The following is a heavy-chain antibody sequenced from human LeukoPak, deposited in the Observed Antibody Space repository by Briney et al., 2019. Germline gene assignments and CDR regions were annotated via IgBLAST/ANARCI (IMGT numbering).Heavy chain of an antibody. D-gene: IGHD2-2*01. Sequence: ETLSLTCTVSGGSISSSSYMSWVRQAPGKGLEWVSVIYSGGSGSTYYADSVKGRFTISRGNSKNTLNLQMNSLRAEDTAVYYCAHRKATSWAHDYWGQGTLVTVPS. V-gene: IGHV3-53*01. J-gene: IGHJ4*02. CDR1: GGSISSSSY. CDR3: AHRKATSWAHDY. CDR2: IYSGGSGST.